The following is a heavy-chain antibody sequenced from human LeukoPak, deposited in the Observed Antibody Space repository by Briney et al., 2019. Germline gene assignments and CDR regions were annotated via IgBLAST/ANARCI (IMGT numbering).Heavy chain of an antibody. CDR1: GYSFTSYG. D-gene: IGHD6-13*01. CDR2: ISAYNGNT. J-gene: IGHJ6*03. CDR3: ARGTRYSSSWSEGGYYYYYMDV. V-gene: IGHV1-18*01. Sequence: GASLKVSCKASGYSFTSYGFSWVRQAPGQGLEWMGWISAYNGNTNYARNFQGRVTMTTDTSTNTAYMELRSLRSDDTAVYYCARGTRYSSSWSEGGYYYYYMDVWGKGTTVTISS.